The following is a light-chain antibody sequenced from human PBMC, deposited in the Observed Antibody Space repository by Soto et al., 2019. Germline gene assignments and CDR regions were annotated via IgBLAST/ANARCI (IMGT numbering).Light chain of an antibody. CDR3: QQSYRTPT. V-gene: IGKV1-39*01. CDR1: QDISNH. Sequence: DIQMTQSPSSLSASVGDRVTITCQASQDISNHLNWYQQKPGKAPELLIYGASTLQSGVPSRFSGSGSGTDCTLTISSLQPEDFATYYCQQSYRTPTFGQGTRLEIK. J-gene: IGKJ5*01. CDR2: GAS.